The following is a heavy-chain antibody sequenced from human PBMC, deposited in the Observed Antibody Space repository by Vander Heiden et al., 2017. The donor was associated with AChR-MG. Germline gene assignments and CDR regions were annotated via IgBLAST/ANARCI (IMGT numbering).Heavy chain of an antibody. V-gene: IGHV3-53*01. J-gene: IGHJ4*02. CDR2: IYSGGRT. CDR1: GFTVSSNY. CDR3: ARGLYDSGSY. D-gene: IGHD3-10*01. Sequence: EVQLVESGGGLIQPGGSLRVSCAASGFTVSSNYMNWVRQAPGKGLEWVSVIYSGGRTDDADSVKGRFTISRDNSKNTLYLKMKSLRAEDTAVYYCARGLYDSGSYWGQGTLVTVSS.